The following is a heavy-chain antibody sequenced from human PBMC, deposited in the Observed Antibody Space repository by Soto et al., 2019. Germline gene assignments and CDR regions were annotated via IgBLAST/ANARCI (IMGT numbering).Heavy chain of an antibody. CDR3: ARDLMVTTADFDY. V-gene: IGHV3-30-3*01. J-gene: IGHJ4*02. CDR2: ISYDGSNK. Sequence: QAGGSLRLSCAASGFTFSSYAMHWVRQAPGKGLEWVAVISYDGSNKYYADSVKGRFTISRDNSKNTLYLQMNSLRAEDTAVYYCARDLMVTTADFDYWGQGTLVTVSS. D-gene: IGHD4-17*01. CDR1: GFTFSSYA.